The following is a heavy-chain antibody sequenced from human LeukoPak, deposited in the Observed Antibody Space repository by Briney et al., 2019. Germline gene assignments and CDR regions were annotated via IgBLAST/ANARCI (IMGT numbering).Heavy chain of an antibody. CDR1: GFIFSDYY. J-gene: IGHJ4*02. D-gene: IGHD6-13*01. Sequence: GGSLRLSCEASGFIFSDYYMSWMRQAPGKGLEWLSYIDGSSSRTNYADSLKGRFTISRDNAKNSLYLQMNSLRAEDTAVYYCARIGAGSSRDYWGQGTLVTVSS. V-gene: IGHV3-11*06. CDR2: IDGSSSRT. CDR3: ARIGAGSSRDY.